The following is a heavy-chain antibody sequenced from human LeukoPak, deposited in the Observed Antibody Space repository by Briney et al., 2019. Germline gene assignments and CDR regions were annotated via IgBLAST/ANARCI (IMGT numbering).Heavy chain of an antibody. D-gene: IGHD2-2*01. V-gene: IGHV3-23*01. CDR3: AKSTSPLYYYHGMDV. J-gene: IGHJ6*02. Sequence: GGSLRLSCAASGFTFSNYAMSWVRQAPGKGLEWVSTISGSGGSTYYAASAKGRFTISRDNSKNTLYLQLNSLRAEDTAVYYCAKSTSPLYYYHGMDVWGQRTTVTVSS. CDR2: ISGSGGST. CDR1: GFTFSNYA.